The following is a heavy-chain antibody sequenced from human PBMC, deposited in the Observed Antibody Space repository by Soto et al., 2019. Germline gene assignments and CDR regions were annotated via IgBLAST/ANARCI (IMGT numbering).Heavy chain of an antibody. CDR1: GGSFSGYY. J-gene: IGHJ4*02. CDR3: ARGRGIAVAGTGLDY. D-gene: IGHD6-19*01. CDR2: INHSGST. V-gene: IGHV4-34*01. Sequence: SETLSLTCAVYGGSFSGYYRSWIRQPPGKGLEWIGEINHSGSTNYNPSLKSRVTISVDTSKNQFSLKLSSVNAADTAVYYCARGRGIAVAGTGLDYWGQGTLVTV.